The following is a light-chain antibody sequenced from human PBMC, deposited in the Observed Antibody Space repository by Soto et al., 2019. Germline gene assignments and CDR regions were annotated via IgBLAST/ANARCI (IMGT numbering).Light chain of an antibody. J-gene: IGKJ5*01. V-gene: IGKV3-15*01. CDR1: QGIGDT. CDR2: DTS. Sequence: EGVRRQSPAPPSVFPGEGATLSCRASQGIGDTLAWYQHKPGQTPRLLIYDTSTRATGVPTRFSGSRSGAEFTLTINSLQSEDFAVYYCQQYNNWPRTFGQGTRLEIK. CDR3: QQYNNWPRT.